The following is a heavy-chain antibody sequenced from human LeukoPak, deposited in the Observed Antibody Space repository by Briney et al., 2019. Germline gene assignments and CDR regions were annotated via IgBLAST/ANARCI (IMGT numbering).Heavy chain of an antibody. CDR3: AKDGYGDYPYYFDY. CDR1: GFTFSSYG. D-gene: IGHD4-17*01. Sequence: GGSLRLSCAASGFTFSSYGMHWVRQAPGKGLEWVSAISGSGGSTYYADSVKGRFTISRDNSKNTLYLQMNSLRAEDTAVYYCAKDGYGDYPYYFDYWGQGTLVTVSS. V-gene: IGHV3-23*01. CDR2: ISGSGGST. J-gene: IGHJ4*02.